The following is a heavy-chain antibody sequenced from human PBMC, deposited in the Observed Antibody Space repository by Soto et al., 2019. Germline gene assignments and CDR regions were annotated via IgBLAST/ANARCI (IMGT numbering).Heavy chain of an antibody. D-gene: IGHD5-18*01. CDR3: AGPGYSSQDY. Sequence: GGSLRLSCAASAFSFSTSWMHWVRQAPGKGLEWVSAISGSGDGTDYADSVKGRFTISRDNSKNTLYLQMNSLRAEDTAVYYCAGPGYSSQDYWGQGALVTVSS. V-gene: IGHV3-23*01. CDR2: ISGSGDGT. J-gene: IGHJ4*02. CDR1: AFSFSTSW.